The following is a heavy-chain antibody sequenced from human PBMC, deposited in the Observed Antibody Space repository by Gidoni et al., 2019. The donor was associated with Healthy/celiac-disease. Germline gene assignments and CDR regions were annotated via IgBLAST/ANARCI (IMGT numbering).Heavy chain of an antibody. CDR2: IKSKTDGGTT. CDR1: GFTFSNAW. D-gene: IGHD6-13*01. CDR3: TTGHLGYSSSWYPDYYYGMDV. V-gene: IGHV3-15*01. Sequence: EVQLVESGGGLVKPGGSLRLSCAASGFTFSNAWLSWFVQAPGKGLEWVGRIKSKTDGGTTDYAAPVKGRFTISRDDSKNTLYLQMNSLKTEDTAVYYCTTGHLGYSSSWYPDYYYGMDVWGQGTTVTVSS. J-gene: IGHJ6*02.